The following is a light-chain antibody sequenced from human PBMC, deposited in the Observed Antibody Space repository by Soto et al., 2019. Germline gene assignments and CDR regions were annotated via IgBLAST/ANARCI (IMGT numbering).Light chain of an antibody. V-gene: IGKV1-27*01. CDR1: QGIRNF. CDR3: QKYSVPV. Sequence: DIPMTQSPTSLSASVGDRVTITCRASQGIRNFVAWYQQKPGKAPKLLIYAASTLQSGVPSRFSGSGSGTDFTLTINSLQPEDVATYSCQKYSVPVFGPGTKVEIK. CDR2: AAS. J-gene: IGKJ3*01.